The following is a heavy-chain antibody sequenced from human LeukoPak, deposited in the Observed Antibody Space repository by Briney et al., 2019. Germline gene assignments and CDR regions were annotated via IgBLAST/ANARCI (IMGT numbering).Heavy chain of an antibody. V-gene: IGHV3-23*01. CDR2: ISGSGGST. Sequence: GGSLRLSCAASGFTVSTNYMSWVRQAPGKGLEWVSAISGSGGSTYYADSVKGRFTISRDNSKNTLYLQMNSLRAEDTAVYYCAKDRTSIAARHQYGYWGQGTLVTVSS. CDR3: AKDRTSIAARHQYGY. J-gene: IGHJ4*02. CDR1: GFTVSTNY. D-gene: IGHD6-6*01.